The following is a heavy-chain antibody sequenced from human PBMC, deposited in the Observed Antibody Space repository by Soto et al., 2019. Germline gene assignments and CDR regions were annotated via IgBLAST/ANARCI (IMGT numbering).Heavy chain of an antibody. D-gene: IGHD6-13*01. CDR3: ARHPERIAEIGGFDP. CDR2: ISSSSSTI. CDR1: GFTFSSYS. J-gene: IGHJ5*02. V-gene: IGHV3-48*01. Sequence: EVQLVESGGGLVQPGGSLRLCCAASGFTFSSYSMNWVRQAPGKGLEWVSYISSSSSTIYYADSVTGRFTISRDNAKNSLYLQMNSLRAEDTAVYYCARHPERIAEIGGFDPWGQGTLVTVSS.